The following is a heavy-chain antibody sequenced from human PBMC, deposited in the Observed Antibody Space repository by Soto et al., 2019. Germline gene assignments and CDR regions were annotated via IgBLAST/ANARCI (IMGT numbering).Heavy chain of an antibody. CDR3: ARGKRYTNDY. Sequence: ASVKVSCKASGYTFSNYDINWVRQATGQGLEWMGWMSPNSGRTGYAQKFQGRVIMTRNTSSSTAYMELSSLRSEDTAVYYCARGKRYTNDYWGQGTLVTVSS. CDR2: MSPNSGRT. D-gene: IGHD2-2*02. V-gene: IGHV1-8*01. J-gene: IGHJ4*02. CDR1: GYTFSNYD.